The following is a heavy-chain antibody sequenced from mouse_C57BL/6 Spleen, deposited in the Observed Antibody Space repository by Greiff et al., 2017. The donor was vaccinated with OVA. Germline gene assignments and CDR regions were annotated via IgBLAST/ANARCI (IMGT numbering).Heavy chain of an antibody. CDR3: TRSGDYGSRHWYFDV. V-gene: IGHV1-15*01. Sequence: QVQLKESGAELVRPGASVTLSCKASGYTFTDYEMHWVKQTPVHGLEWIGDIDPETGGTAYNQKFKGKAILTADKSSSTAYMSLCSLTSEDTAVYSGTRSGDYGSRHWYFDVWGTGTTVTVSS. D-gene: IGHD1-1*01. CDR1: GYTFTDYE. CDR2: IDPETGGT. J-gene: IGHJ1*03.